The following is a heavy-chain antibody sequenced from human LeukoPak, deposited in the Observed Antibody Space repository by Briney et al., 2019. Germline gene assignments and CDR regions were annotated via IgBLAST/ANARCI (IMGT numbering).Heavy chain of an antibody. CDR1: GYSFTSYW. V-gene: IGHV5-51*01. Sequence: GESLKISFKGSGYSFTSYWIGWVRQMPGKGLEWMGIIYPGDSDTRYSPSFQGQVTISADKSISTAYLQWSSLKASDTAMYYCARRGPWGSSGWRTNNWFDPWGQGTLVTVSS. CDR2: IYPGDSDT. J-gene: IGHJ5*02. D-gene: IGHD6-19*01. CDR3: ARRGPWGSSGWRTNNWFDP.